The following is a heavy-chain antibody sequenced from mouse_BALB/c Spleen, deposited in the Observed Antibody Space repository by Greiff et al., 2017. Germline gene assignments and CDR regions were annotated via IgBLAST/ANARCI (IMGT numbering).Heavy chain of an antibody. CDR2: IDPANGNT. Sequence: EVQLQQSGAELVKPGASVKLSCTASGFNIKDTYMHWVKQRPEQGLEWIGRIDPANGNTKYDPKFQGKATITADTSSNTAYLQLSSLTSEDTAVYYGARSGKDSSGLPYAMDYWGQGTSVTVSS. D-gene: IGHD3-2*01. CDR3: ARSGKDSSGLPYAMDY. J-gene: IGHJ4*01. V-gene: IGHV14-3*02. CDR1: GFNIKDTY.